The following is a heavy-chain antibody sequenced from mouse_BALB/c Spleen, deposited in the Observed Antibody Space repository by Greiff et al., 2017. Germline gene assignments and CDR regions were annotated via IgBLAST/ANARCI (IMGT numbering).Heavy chain of an antibody. CDR3: ARRDPYDNYFDY. Sequence: EVKLVESGPGLVKPSQSLSLTCTVTGYSITSDYAWNWIRQFPGNKLEWMGYISYSGSTSYNPSLKSRISITRDTSKNQFFLQLNSVTTEDTATYYCARRDPYDNYFDYWGQGTTLTVSS. CDR2: ISYSGST. V-gene: IGHV3-2*02. J-gene: IGHJ2*01. D-gene: IGHD2-14*01. CDR1: GYSITSDYA.